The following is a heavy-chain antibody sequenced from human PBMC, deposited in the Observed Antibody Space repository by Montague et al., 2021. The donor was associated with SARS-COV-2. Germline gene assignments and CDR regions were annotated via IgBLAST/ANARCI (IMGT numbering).Heavy chain of an antibody. D-gene: IGHD3-3*01. CDR2: IYYSGTT. J-gene: IGHJ6*02. V-gene: IGHV4-59*01. CDR3: ARVVRYYDFWSGYTEYYYYGMDV. Sequence: SETLSLTCTVSGGSISSYFWSWIRQPPGKGLEWIESIYYSGTTNYSPSLKSRVAISVDTSKNQFSLKLSSVTAADTAVYYCARVVRYYDFWSGYTEYYYYGMDVWGQGTTVTVSS. CDR1: GGSISSYF.